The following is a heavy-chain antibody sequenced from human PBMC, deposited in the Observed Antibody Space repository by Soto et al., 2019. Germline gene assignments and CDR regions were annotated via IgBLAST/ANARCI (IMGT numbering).Heavy chain of an antibody. CDR2: INHSGST. CDR3: ARDATMVRGVSEY. V-gene: IGHV4-34*01. CDR1: GGSFSGYY. D-gene: IGHD3-10*01. J-gene: IGHJ4*02. Sequence: QVQLQQWGAGLLKPSETLSLTCAVYGGSFSGYYWSWIRQPPGKGLEWIGEINHSGSTNYNPSLKSRVTISVDTSKNQFSLKLSSVTAADTAVYCCARDATMVRGVSEYWGQGTLVTVSS.